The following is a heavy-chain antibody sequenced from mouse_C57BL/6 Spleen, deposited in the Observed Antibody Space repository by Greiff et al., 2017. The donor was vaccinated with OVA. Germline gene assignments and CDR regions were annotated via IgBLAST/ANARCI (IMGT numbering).Heavy chain of an antibody. CDR2: IYPGDGDT. V-gene: IGHV1-80*01. CDR1: GYAFSSYW. Sequence: LVESGAELVKPGASVKISCKASGYAFSSYWMNWVKQRPGKGLEWIGQIYPGDGDTNYNGKFKGKATLTADKSSSTAYMQLSSLTSEDSAVYFCARRNWDDGDYFDYWGQGTTLTVSS. D-gene: IGHD4-1*01. CDR3: ARRNWDDGDYFDY. J-gene: IGHJ2*01.